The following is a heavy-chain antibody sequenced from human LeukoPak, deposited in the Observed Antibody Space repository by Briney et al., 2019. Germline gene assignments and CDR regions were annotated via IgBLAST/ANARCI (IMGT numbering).Heavy chain of an antibody. D-gene: IGHD3-10*01. CDR3: ARGDYYGSGSHWDY. CDR1: GDSISRYY. CDR2: VSTSGST. J-gene: IGHJ4*02. Sequence: PSETLSLTCTVSGDSISRYYWSWIRQPAGKGLEWIGRVSTSGSTNYNPSLKSRVTMSVDTSKNQFSLKLSSVTAADTAVYYCARGDYYGSGSHWDYWGQGTLVTVSS. V-gene: IGHV4-4*07.